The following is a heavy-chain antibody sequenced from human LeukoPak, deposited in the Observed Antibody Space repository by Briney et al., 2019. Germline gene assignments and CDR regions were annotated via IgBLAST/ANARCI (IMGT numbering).Heavy chain of an antibody. CDR1: GGSISSYY. D-gene: IGHD3-10*01. CDR2: IYYSGST. CDR3: ARGGYYGSGNDFRFDP. V-gene: IGHV4-59*01. Sequence: SETLSLTCPVSGGSISSYYWSWIRQPPGKGLEWSGYIYYSGSTNYKPSLKSCVTISVDPSKNQFSLKLSSVTAADTAVYYCARGGYYGSGNDFRFDPWGQGTLVTVSS. J-gene: IGHJ5*02.